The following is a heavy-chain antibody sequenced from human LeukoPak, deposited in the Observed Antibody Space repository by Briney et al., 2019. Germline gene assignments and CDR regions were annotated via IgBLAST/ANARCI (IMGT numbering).Heavy chain of an antibody. CDR3: AKVGSGWPGYYFDY. V-gene: IGHV3-66*01. CDR2: IYSGGST. D-gene: IGHD6-19*01. Sequence: GGSLRLSCAASGFTVSSNYMSWVRQAPGKGLEWVSVIYSGGSTYYADSVKGRFTISRDNSKNTLYLQMGSLRGEDMAVYYCAKVGSGWPGYYFDYWGQGTLVTVSS. CDR1: GFTVSSNY. J-gene: IGHJ4*02.